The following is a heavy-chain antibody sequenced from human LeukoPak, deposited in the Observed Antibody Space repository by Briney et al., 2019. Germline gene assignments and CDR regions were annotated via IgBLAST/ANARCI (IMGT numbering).Heavy chain of an antibody. CDR1: GFTFRNHG. V-gene: IGHV3-33*01. CDR3: ARDRQTDYFDY. J-gene: IGHJ4*02. Sequence: GGSLRLSCAASGFTFRNHGMHWGRQAPGEGLEWVAVIWYDGGNKYYADSVKGRFTIPRDNSRSTLYLQMNSLRAEDTAVYYCARDRQTDYFDYWGPGTLVTVSS. CDR2: IWYDGGNK.